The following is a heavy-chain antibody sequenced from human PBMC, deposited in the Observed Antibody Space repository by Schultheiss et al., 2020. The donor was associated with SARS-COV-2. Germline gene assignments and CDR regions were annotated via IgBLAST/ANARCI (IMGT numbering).Heavy chain of an antibody. CDR2: IYWNDDK. CDR1: EFSLSTSGVG. V-gene: IGHV2-5*01. CDR3: ARILKEYYYGSGSYYGGIYYYYGMDV. J-gene: IGHJ6*02. Sequence: SGPTLVKPTQTLTLTCTFSEFSLSTSGVGVGWIRQPPGKALEWLALIYWNDDKRYSPSLKSRLTITKDTSKNQVVLTMINMDPVDTATYYCARILKEYYYGSGSYYGGIYYYYGMDVWGQGTTVTVSS. D-gene: IGHD3-10*01.